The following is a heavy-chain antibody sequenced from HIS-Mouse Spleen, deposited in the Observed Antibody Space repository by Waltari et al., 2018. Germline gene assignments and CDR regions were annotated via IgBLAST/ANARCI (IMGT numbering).Heavy chain of an antibody. CDR2: IYYSGIT. CDR1: GGSISNRRYH. D-gene: IGHD6-13*01. CDR3: AREIPYSSSWYDWYFDL. Sequence: QLQLQESGPGLVKPSETLSLPCTVSGGSISNRRYHLGWTRQPPGKGLEWIGSIYYSGITYYNPSLKSRVTISVDTSKNQFSLKLSSVTAADTAVYYCAREIPYSSSWYDWYFDLWGRGTLVTVSS. J-gene: IGHJ2*01. V-gene: IGHV4-39*07.